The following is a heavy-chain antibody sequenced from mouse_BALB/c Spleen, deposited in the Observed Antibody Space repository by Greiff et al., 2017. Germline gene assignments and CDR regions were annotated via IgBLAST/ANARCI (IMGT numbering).Heavy chain of an antibody. J-gene: IGHJ2*01. Sequence: QVQLKQSGAELARPGASVKLSCKASGYTFTDYYINWVKQRTRQGLEWIGEIYPGSGNTYYNEKFKGKATLTADKSSSTAYMQLSSLTSEDSAVYFCARSDYWGQGTTLTVSS. CDR1: GYTFTDYY. V-gene: IGHV1-77*01. CDR2: IYPGSGNT. CDR3: ARSDY.